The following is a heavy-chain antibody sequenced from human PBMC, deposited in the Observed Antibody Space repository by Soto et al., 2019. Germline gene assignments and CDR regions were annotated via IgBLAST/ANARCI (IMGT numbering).Heavy chain of an antibody. J-gene: IGHJ3*01. CDR2: VSANGQGI. D-gene: IGHD1-7*01. CDR3: ARAYNWNYAR. Sequence: PVRLLRLWCGVSGFTFRSSAGSWVCQAPGKGLEWVSAVSANGQGIYYADSVKGRFTISRDNSKNTLYLQMNSLRAEDTAVYYGARAYNWNYARWGQGTMLTVSS. CDR1: GFTFRSSA. V-gene: IGHV3-23*01.